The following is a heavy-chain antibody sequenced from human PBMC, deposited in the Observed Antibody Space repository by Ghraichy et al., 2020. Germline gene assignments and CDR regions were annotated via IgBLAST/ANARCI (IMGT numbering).Heavy chain of an antibody. Sequence: GGSLRLSCAASGFTFSDYYMSWIRQAPGKGLEWVSYISSSGTTIYYADSVKGRFTISRDNAKNSLYLQMNILRAEDTAVYYCARDRAITIFGVSPMDYWGQGTLVTVSS. CDR2: ISSSGTTI. J-gene: IGHJ4*02. V-gene: IGHV3-11*01. D-gene: IGHD3-3*01. CDR1: GFTFSDYY. CDR3: ARDRAITIFGVSPMDY.